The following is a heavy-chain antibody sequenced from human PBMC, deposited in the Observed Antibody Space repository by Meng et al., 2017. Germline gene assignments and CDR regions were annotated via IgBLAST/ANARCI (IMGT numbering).Heavy chain of an antibody. Sequence: GKLERAGAEVKKPGASVKVSCKATGYTFTNFYILWLRQAPGKGHERMGWINPSGGGTKYDQKFQDKIAMTRDTSISVVYLELSGLRSDDTAIYYCARTYSGAYSVDYYFDSWGQGTLVTVSS. CDR3: ARTYSGAYSVDYYFDS. J-gene: IGHJ4*02. CDR1: GYTFTNFY. V-gene: IGHV1-2*02. CDR2: INPSGGGT. D-gene: IGHD5-12*01.